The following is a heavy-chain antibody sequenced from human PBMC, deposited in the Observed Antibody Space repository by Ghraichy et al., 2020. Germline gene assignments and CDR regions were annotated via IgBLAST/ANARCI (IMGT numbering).Heavy chain of an antibody. V-gene: IGHV4-30-2*01. J-gene: IGHJ5*02. D-gene: IGHD3-10*01. CDR2: IYHSGST. CDR1: GGSISSGGYS. CDR3: ARTLWFGELSGRNWFDP. Sequence: SETLSLTCAVSGGSISSGGYSWSWIRQPPGKGLEWIGYIYHSGSTYYNPSLKSRVTISVDRSKNQFSLKLSSVTAADTAVYYCARTLWFGELSGRNWFDPWGQGTLVTVSS.